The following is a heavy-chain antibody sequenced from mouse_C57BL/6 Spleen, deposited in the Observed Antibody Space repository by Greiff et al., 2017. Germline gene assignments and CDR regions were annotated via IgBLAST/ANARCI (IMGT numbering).Heavy chain of an antibody. V-gene: IGHV1-26*01. Sequence: VQLQQSGPELVKPGASVKISCKASGYTFTDYYMNWVKQSHGKSLEWIGDINPNNGGTSYNQKFKGKATLTVDKSSSTAYMELRSLTSEDSAVYYCARRAPVYFDYWGQGTTLTVSS. J-gene: IGHJ2*01. CDR3: ARRAPVYFDY. D-gene: IGHD3-3*01. CDR1: GYTFTDYY. CDR2: INPNNGGT.